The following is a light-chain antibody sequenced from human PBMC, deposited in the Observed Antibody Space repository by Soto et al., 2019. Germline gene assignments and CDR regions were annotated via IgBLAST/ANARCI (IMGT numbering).Light chain of an antibody. CDR3: QQRSNWPPSIT. Sequence: EIVLTQSPATLSLSPGEIAALSCRASQRVSTYLAWYQQKPGQAPRLLIYDASNRASGIPARFSGSGSGTDFTLTISNLEPEDLAVYYCQQRSNWPPSITFGQGTRLENK. CDR1: QRVSTY. V-gene: IGKV3-11*01. J-gene: IGKJ5*01. CDR2: DAS.